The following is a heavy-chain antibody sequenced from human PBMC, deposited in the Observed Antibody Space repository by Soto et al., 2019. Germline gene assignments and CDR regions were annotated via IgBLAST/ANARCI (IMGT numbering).Heavy chain of an antibody. CDR3: ASRVSGVTRGLNY. J-gene: IGHJ4*02. CDR1: GFTFSSYW. D-gene: IGHD2-15*01. Sequence: EVQLVESGGGLVQPGGSLRLSCAASGFTFSSYWMHWVRQAPGKGLVWISRINTDGSSTSYVDSVQGRFTISRANGKNTLFLQMNSLRGEETAVYYCASRVSGVTRGLNYWGQGTLVTVSS. V-gene: IGHV3-74*01. CDR2: INTDGSST.